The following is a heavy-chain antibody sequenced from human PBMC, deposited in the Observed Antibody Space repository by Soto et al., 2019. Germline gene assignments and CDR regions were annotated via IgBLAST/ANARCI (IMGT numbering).Heavy chain of an antibody. D-gene: IGHD4-4*01. CDR3: GRDFEGFADYKFYYGMSV. J-gene: IGHJ6*02. Sequence: PGESLKISCVTSGFTFSDYGFHWVRQAPGKGLDWVAMISFDGNKINYAESVKGRFTISRDPSKNTLYLQMTSLTAEGASVYYCGRDFEGFADYKFYYGMSVWGQGTTVTVSS. CDR2: ISFDGNKI. CDR1: GFTFSDYG. V-gene: IGHV3-33*05.